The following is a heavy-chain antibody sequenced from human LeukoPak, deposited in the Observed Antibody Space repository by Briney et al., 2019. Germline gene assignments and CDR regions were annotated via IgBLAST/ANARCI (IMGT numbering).Heavy chain of an antibody. CDR1: GYTFTSYA. CDR2: INTNTGNP. Sequence: ASVKVSCKASGYTFTSYAMNWVRQAPGQGLEWMGWINTNTGNPTYAQGFTGRFVFSLDTSVSTAYLQISSLKAEDTAVYYCARGVPVRWGWSAYYYYCGMDVWGQGTTVTVSS. D-gene: IGHD6-19*01. CDR3: ARGVPVRWGWSAYYYYCGMDV. V-gene: IGHV7-4-1*02. J-gene: IGHJ6*02.